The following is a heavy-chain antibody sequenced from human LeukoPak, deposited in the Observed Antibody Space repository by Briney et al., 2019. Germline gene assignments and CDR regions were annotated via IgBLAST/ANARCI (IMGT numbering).Heavy chain of an antibody. J-gene: IGHJ4*02. CDR3: AISPDGYTYHHFDY. CDR2: IIPIFGTA. D-gene: IGHD5-24*01. Sequence: SEQVSCKASGGTFSSYAISWVRQAPGQGLEWMGGIIPIFGTANYAQKFQGRVTITADDSQSPAFMELNSLRPEDTGVYYWAISPDGYTYHHFDYWGQGSLVTVSS. V-gene: IGHV1-69*01. CDR1: GGTFSSYA.